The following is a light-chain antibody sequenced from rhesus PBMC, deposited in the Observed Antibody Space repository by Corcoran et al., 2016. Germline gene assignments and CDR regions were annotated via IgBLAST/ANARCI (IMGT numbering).Light chain of an antibody. V-gene: IGKV3-42*01. CDR1: QSVRSS. Sequence: EIVMTQSPATLSLSPGERATLSCRASQSVRSSLAWYQQQPGQAYKLLIYGASSRATGIPDRFSGRGSGTEFTLTISSLEPEDVGVYHCYQHSSGYPSFGQGTKVEIK. CDR3: YQHSSGYPS. CDR2: GAS. J-gene: IGKJ2*01.